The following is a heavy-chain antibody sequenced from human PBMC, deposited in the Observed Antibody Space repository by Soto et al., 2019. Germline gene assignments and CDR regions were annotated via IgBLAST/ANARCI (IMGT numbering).Heavy chain of an antibody. Sequence: GASVKVSCKASAGNFSSYAISWVRQAPGQGLEWMGGIIPIFGTANYAQKFQGRVTITADKSTSTAYMELSSLRSEDTAVYYCASLSGQCFPYYFDYWGQGTLVTV. CDR1: AGNFSSYA. J-gene: IGHJ4*02. CDR3: ASLSGQCFPYYFDY. V-gene: IGHV1-69*06. D-gene: IGHD6-25*01. CDR2: IIPIFGTA.